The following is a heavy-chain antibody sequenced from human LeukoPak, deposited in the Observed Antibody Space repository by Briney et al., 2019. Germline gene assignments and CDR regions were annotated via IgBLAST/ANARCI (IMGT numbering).Heavy chain of an antibody. Sequence: SETLSLTCAAYGVSVTGNHWSWVRQPPGKGLEWIGEINHSGSTNYNPSLKSRVTISVDTSKNQFYLKLSSVTAADAAVYYCHQYRGDNVPPYSSHGMYIWGQGNTVTVSS. CDR3: HQYRGDNVPPYSSHGMYI. D-gene: IGHD2-15*01. CDR1: GVSVTGNH. CDR2: INHSGST. V-gene: IGHV4-34*01. J-gene: IGHJ6*02.